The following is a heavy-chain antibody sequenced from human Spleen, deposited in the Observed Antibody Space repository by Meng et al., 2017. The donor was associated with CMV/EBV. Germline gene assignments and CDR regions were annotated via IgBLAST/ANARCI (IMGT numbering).Heavy chain of an antibody. CDR3: AREGGTSHYYYYGMDV. D-gene: IGHD2-2*01. Sequence: GSLRLSCTISGASINNGHYWGWIRQPPGKGLEWIGSVHHSGSRFATGSTYYNPSLKSRVAILVDTSKNQFSLELSFVTAADTAVYYCAREGGTSHYYYYGMDVWGQGTTVTVSS. CDR1: GASINNGHY. J-gene: IGHJ6*02. V-gene: IGHV4-38-2*02. CDR2: VHHSGSRFATGST.